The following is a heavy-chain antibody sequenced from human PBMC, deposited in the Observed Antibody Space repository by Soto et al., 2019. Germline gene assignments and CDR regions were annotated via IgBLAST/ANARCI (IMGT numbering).Heavy chain of an antibody. Sequence: PSETLSLTCTVSSGSVISGDYYWSWIRQPPGKGLEWIGSIHYSGSPYYNPSLKRRVTIFLDTSKNQFSLRLSFVTAADTAVYYCARGWGDNWTRYCCYAWDVWGQGTTVTVSS. V-gene: IGHV4-30-4*01. D-gene: IGHD1-20*01. CDR1: SGSVISGDYY. J-gene: IGHJ6*02. CDR3: ARGWGDNWTRYCCYAWDV. CDR2: IHYSGSP.